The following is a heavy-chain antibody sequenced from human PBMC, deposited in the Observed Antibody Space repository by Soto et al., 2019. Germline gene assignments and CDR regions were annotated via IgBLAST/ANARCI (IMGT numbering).Heavy chain of an antibody. CDR3: AKDVR. V-gene: IGHV3-7*05. CDR2: INGDASEK. J-gene: IGHJ4*02. CDR1: GFTFGTQW. Sequence: EVQLVESGGDLVHPGGSVRLSCVASGFTFGTQWMSWVRQAPGKGLEWVANINGDASEKYYADSVKGRFTISRDNAKNSLYLQMNSLRVEDTAVYYCAKDVRWGQGTLITVSS.